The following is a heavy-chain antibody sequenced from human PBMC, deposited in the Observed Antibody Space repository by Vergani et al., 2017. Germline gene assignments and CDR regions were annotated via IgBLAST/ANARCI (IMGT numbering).Heavy chain of an antibody. J-gene: IGHJ6*02. D-gene: IGHD5-12*01. V-gene: IGHV3-23*01. CDR1: GFTFNHYA. CDR2: ISGSGGST. CDR3: AKANPRNSGYDYLYYYHAMDV. Sequence: EVQLLESGGDLVQPGGSLRLSCAASGFTFNHYAMTWVRQAPGKGLEWVSGISGSGGSTYYEGSVKGRFTISRDSSKNTLYLQMNSLSAGDTAVYYCAKANPRNSGYDYLYYYHAMDVWGQGTTVTVSS.